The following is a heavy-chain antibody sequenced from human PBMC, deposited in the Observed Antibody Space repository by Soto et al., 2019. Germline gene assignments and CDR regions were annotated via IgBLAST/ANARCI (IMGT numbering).Heavy chain of an antibody. Sequence: EVQLVESGGGLVKPGGSLRVSCAASGFTFCNYSMNWVRQAPGKGLEWVSSISSTSKYIYYADSVKGRFTISRDNAKKSLYLQMNSLRAEDTAVYYCARGLSSGWFDYWGQGTLVTVSA. J-gene: IGHJ5*01. CDR3: ARGLSSGWFDY. D-gene: IGHD6-19*01. V-gene: IGHV3-21*01. CDR1: GFTFCNYS. CDR2: ISSTSKYI.